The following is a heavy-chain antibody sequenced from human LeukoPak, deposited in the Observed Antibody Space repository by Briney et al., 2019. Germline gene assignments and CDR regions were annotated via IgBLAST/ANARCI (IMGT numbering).Heavy chain of an antibody. CDR3: AKDLGGYSVFDY. Sequence: GGSLRLSCAASGFTFSSYAMSWVRQAPGKGLECVSGISGIGGSPYYAHSVRGRFTISRDNSKNTLYLQMNSLRAEDTAVYYCAKDLGGYSVFDYWGQGTLVTVSS. J-gene: IGHJ4*02. CDR2: ISGIGGSP. D-gene: IGHD4-23*01. CDR1: GFTFSSYA. V-gene: IGHV3-23*01.